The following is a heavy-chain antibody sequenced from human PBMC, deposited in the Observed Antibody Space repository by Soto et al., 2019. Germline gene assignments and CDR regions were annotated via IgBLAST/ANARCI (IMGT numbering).Heavy chain of an antibody. D-gene: IGHD6-13*01. V-gene: IGHV4-59*01. Sequence: PSETLSLTCTVSVGSISSYYWSWIRQPPGKGLEWIGYIYYSGSNNYNPSLKSRVTISVDTSKNQFSLKLSSVTAADTAVDYCARGEQLGAFDIWGQGTMVTVSS. J-gene: IGHJ3*02. CDR3: ARGEQLGAFDI. CDR2: IYYSGSN. CDR1: VGSISSYY.